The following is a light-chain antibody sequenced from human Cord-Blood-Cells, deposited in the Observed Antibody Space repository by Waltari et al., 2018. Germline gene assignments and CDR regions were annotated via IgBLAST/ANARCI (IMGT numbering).Light chain of an antibody. V-gene: IGLV6-57*01. Sequence: NLMLTQPHSVSDTPWKTVTTSCTRSDGSIASNYVQWSQQRPGRSPTTVIDEANQRPTGVRVRFSCSIDRSSNSAYRTISGLKTEDEAGYHCKSYDRSNQVFGGGTKLTVL. CDR3: KSYDRSNQV. J-gene: IGLJ3*02. CDR1: DGSIASNY. CDR2: EAN.